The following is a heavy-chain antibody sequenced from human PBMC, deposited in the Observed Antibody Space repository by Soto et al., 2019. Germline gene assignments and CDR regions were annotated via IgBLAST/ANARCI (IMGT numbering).Heavy chain of an antibody. J-gene: IGHJ4*02. CDR3: RRAPMDLGYRFDL. CDR1: GFTFSSYW. Sequence: EVQLVESGGDLVQPGGSLRLSCAASGFTFSSYWIHWVRQVPGKGLLWVSRINPDGSSTNYADSVNGRFTISRDNAKNTVYLQLDSLRADDTSVYYCRRAPMDLGYRFDLWGQGTLVTVSS. V-gene: IGHV3-74*01. CDR2: INPDGSST. D-gene: IGHD3-10*01.